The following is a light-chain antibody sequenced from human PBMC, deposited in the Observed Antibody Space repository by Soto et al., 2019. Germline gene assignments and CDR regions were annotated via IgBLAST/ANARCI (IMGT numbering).Light chain of an antibody. CDR3: LQHHSYSCT. CDR2: ATS. Sequence: DIQMTQSPSSLYASVGDRVTITCRTSQDISNDLGGYQQRPGKAHKRLIYATSSLQSGVTSRFSGSGFGTEFTLTVISLQPEDCATYYCLQHHSYSCTFGQGNKGEIK. CDR1: QDISND. V-gene: IGKV1-17*01. J-gene: IGKJ1*01.